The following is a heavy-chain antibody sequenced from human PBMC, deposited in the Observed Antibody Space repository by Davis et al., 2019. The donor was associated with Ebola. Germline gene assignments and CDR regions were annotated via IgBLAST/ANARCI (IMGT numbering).Heavy chain of an antibody. CDR3: ARDRRIAVAGTGGYYYYGMDV. CDR2: ISSSSSYI. V-gene: IGHV3-21*01. D-gene: IGHD6-19*01. J-gene: IGHJ6*02. Sequence: PGGSLRLSCAASGFTFSSYSMNWVRQAPGKGLEWVSSISSSSSYIYYADPVKGRFTISRDNAKNSLYLQMNSLRAEDTAVYYCARDRRIAVAGTGGYYYYGMDVWGQGTTVTVSS. CDR1: GFTFSSYS.